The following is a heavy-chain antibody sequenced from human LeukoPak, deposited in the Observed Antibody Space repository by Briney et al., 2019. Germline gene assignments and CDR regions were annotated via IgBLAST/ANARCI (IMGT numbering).Heavy chain of an antibody. CDR3: AKGIYGDYTMLDYYYYMDV. CDR1: GFTFSSYA. D-gene: IGHD4-17*01. J-gene: IGHJ6*03. Sequence: PGGSLRLSCAASGFTFSSYAMSWVRQAPGKGLEWVSAISGSGGSTYYADSVKGRFTISRDNSKNTLYLQMNSLRADDTAVYYCAKGIYGDYTMLDYYYYMDVWGKGTTVTISS. V-gene: IGHV3-23*01. CDR2: ISGSGGST.